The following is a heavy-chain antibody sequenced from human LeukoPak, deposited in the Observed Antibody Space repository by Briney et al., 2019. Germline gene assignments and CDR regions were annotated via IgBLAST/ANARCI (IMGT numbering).Heavy chain of an antibody. Sequence: GGSQRLSCAASRFTLSNYAMNWVRQAPGKGLEWVSAISASGGGTYYADSVKGRFTISRDNSKNTLYLQMNSLRAEDTAVYYCASRYSSTWYEGFDYWGQGTLVTVSS. CDR2: ISASGGGT. CDR1: RFTLSNYA. J-gene: IGHJ4*02. D-gene: IGHD6-13*01. CDR3: ASRYSSTWYEGFDY. V-gene: IGHV3-23*01.